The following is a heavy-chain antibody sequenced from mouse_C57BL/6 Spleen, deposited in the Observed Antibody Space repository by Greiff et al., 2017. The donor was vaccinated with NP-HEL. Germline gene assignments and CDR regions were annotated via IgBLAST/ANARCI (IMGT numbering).Heavy chain of an antibody. CDR1: GYTFTDYN. Sequence: EVKLVESGPELVKPGASVKIPCKASGYTFTDYNMDWVKQSHGKSLEWIGDINPNNGGTIYNQKFKGKATLTVDKSSSTAYMELRSLTSEDTAVYYCARGARYAMDYWGQGTSVTVSS. J-gene: IGHJ4*01. CDR2: INPNNGGT. CDR3: ARGARYAMDY. V-gene: IGHV1-18*01.